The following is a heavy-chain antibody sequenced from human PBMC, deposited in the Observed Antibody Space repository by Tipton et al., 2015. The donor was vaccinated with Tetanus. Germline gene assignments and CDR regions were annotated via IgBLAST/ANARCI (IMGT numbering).Heavy chain of an antibody. CDR3: VSGSALDY. V-gene: IGHV3-21*01. CDR2: ISSTSRYI. CDR1: GFTVSNTD. J-gene: IGHJ4*02. D-gene: IGHD6-25*01. Sequence: GSLRLSCAASGFTVSNTDMDWVRQAPGRGLEWVSSISSTSRYIYYADSVKGRFTISRDNAKNSLFLQMGSLRADDTAVYYCVSGSALDYWGPGTLITVSS.